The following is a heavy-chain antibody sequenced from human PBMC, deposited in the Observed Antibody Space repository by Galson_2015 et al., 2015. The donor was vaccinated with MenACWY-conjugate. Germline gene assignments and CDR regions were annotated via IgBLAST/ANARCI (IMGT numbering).Heavy chain of an antibody. CDR1: GFTFRNYW. Sequence: SLRLSCAVSGFTFRNYWMTWVRQAPGKGLEWVASIKKDGSEKYYVDSVKGRFTISRDNTKNSMYLEMNSLRAEDTAVYYCARGHYAMDFWGQGTTVTASS. CDR3: ARGHYAMDF. V-gene: IGHV3-7*03. CDR2: IKKDGSEK. J-gene: IGHJ6*02.